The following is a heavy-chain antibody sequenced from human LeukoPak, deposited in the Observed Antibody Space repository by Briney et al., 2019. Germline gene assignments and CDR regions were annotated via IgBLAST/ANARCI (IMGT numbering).Heavy chain of an antibody. V-gene: IGHV1-69*05. CDR3: ARDTLLPIAARNSNWFDP. CDR1: GGTFSSYA. Sequence: ASVKVSCKASGGTFSSYAISWVRQAPGQGLEWMGGIIPIFGTANYAQKFQGRVTITTDESTSTAYMELSSLRSEDTAVYYCARDTLLPIAARNSNWFDPWGQGTLVTVSS. J-gene: IGHJ5*02. D-gene: IGHD6-6*01. CDR2: IIPIFGTA.